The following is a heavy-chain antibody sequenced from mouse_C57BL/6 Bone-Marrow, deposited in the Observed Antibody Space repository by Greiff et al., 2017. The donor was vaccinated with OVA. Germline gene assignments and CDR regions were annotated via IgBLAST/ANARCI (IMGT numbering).Heavy chain of an antibody. V-gene: IGHV5-12*01. D-gene: IGHD2-1*01. CDR1: GFTFSDYY. CDR3: ARNYGNPAWFAY. J-gene: IGHJ3*01. Sequence: EVHLVESGGGLVQPGGSLKLSCAASGFTFSDYYMYWVRQTPEKRLEWVAYISNGGGSTYYPDTVKGRFTISRDNAKNTLYLQMSRLKSEDTAMYYCARNYGNPAWFAYWGQGTLVTVSA. CDR2: ISNGGGST.